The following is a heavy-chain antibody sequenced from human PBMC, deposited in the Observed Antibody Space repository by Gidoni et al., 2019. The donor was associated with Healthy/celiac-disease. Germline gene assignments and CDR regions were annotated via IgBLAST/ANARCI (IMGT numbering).Heavy chain of an antibody. J-gene: IGHJ4*02. CDR2: INHSGST. CDR1: GGSFSGYY. V-gene: IGHV4-34*01. Sequence: QVQLQQWGAGLLKSSETLSLTCAVYGGSFSGYYWSWIRQPPGKGLEWIGEINHSGSTNYNPSLKSRVTISVDTSKNQFSLKLSSVTAADTAVYYCARYQGQQLFDYWGQGTLVTVSS. D-gene: IGHD6-13*01. CDR3: ARYQGQQLFDY.